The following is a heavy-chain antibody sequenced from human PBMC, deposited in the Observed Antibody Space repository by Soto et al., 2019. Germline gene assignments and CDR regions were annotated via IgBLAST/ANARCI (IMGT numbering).Heavy chain of an antibody. V-gene: IGHV3-74*01. CDR3: ATGTPMSYYYGMDV. Sequence: GGSLRLSCAASGFTFSSYWMHWVRQAPGKGLVWVARINNDGGTTNYADSVKGRFTISRDNTKDILYLQMNSLRAEDTALYYCATGTPMSYYYGMDVWGQGTTVTVSS. D-gene: IGHD1-1*01. CDR2: INNDGGTT. J-gene: IGHJ6*02. CDR1: GFTFSSYW.